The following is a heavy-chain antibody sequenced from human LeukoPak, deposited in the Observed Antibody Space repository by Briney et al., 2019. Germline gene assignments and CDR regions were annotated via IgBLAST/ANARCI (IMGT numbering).Heavy chain of an antibody. CDR1: GFTFCSYA. Sequence: GGSLRLSCVASGFTFCSYAMHWVRQAPGKGLEYVSAISNNGGSTYYANSVKGRFTISRDNSKNTLSLQMGSLRAEDKAVYYCASGDSGSHLDYWGQGSLVTVSS. D-gene: IGHD1-26*01. CDR3: ASGDSGSHLDY. CDR2: ISNNGGST. J-gene: IGHJ4*02. V-gene: IGHV3-64*01.